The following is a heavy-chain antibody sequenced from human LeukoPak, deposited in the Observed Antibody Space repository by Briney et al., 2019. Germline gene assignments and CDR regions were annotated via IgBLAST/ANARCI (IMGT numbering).Heavy chain of an antibody. J-gene: IGHJ4*02. CDR1: GFTFDDYG. Sequence: GGSLRLSCAASGFTFDDYGMSWARQAPGKGLEWVSAISGSGGSTYYADSVKGRFTISRDNSKNTLYLQMNGLRAEDTAVYYCAKDHVAASHDYWGQGTLGTVSS. V-gene: IGHV3-23*01. D-gene: IGHD6-6*01. CDR2: ISGSGGST. CDR3: AKDHVAASHDY.